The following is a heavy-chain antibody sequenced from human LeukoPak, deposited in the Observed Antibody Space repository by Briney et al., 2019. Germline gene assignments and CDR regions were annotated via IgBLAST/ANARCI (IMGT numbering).Heavy chain of an antibody. CDR2: ISDDGRSK. J-gene: IGHJ4*02. V-gene: IGHV3-30*18. CDR3: AKRPSDYGDYVSYFDY. Sequence: GGSLRLFCAASGFSFISYGMHWVRQAPGKGLEWVGVISDDGRSKDYADSVKGRFTISRDNSKDTLYRQMNSLRAEDTAVYYCAKRPSDYGDYVSYFDYWGQGTLVTVSS. CDR1: GFSFISYG. D-gene: IGHD4-17*01.